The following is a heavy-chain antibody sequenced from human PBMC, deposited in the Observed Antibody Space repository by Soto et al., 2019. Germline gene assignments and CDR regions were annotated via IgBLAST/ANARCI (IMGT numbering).Heavy chain of an antibody. CDR1: GFTFSSYG. Sequence: HPGGSLRLSCAASGFTFSSYGMHWVRQAPGKGLEWVAVISYDGSNKYYADSVKGRFTISRDNSKNTLYLQMNSLRAEDTAVYYCAKISAALPHDAFDIWGQGTMVTVSS. J-gene: IGHJ3*02. D-gene: IGHD6-6*01. CDR3: AKISAALPHDAFDI. V-gene: IGHV3-30*18. CDR2: ISYDGSNK.